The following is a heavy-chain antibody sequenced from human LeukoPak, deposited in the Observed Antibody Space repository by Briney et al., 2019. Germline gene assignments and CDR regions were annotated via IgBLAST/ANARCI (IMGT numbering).Heavy chain of an antibody. CDR1: GFTFDDYG. J-gene: IGHJ4*02. CDR2: INWNGGST. Sequence: GGSLRLSCAASGFTFDDYGMSWVRQAPGKGLEWVSGINWNGGSTGYADSVKGRFTISRDNAKNSLYLQMNSLRAEDTALYYCAKDKYYYGSGTEIDYWGQGTLVTVSS. D-gene: IGHD3-10*01. V-gene: IGHV3-20*04. CDR3: AKDKYYYGSGTEIDY.